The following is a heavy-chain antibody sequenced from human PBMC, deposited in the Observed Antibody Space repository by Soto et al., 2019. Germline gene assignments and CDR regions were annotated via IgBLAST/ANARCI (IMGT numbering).Heavy chain of an antibody. Sequence: QGLEWMGWINPNSGGTNYAQKFQGWVTMTRDTSISTAYMELSRLRSDDTAVYYCARDGIAVAGFNAFDIWGQGTMV. D-gene: IGHD6-19*01. CDR3: ARDGIAVAGFNAFDI. J-gene: IGHJ3*02. V-gene: IGHV1-2*04. CDR2: INPNSGGT.